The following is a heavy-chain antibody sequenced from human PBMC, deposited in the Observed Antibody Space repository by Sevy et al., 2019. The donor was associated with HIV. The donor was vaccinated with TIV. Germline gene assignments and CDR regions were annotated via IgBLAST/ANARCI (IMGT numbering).Heavy chain of an antibody. J-gene: IGHJ4*02. Sequence: SETLSLTCTVSGGSISSYYWSWIRQPPGKGLEWIGYIYYSGSTNYNPSLKSRVTISVDTSKNQFSLKLSSVTAADTAVYYWARGRRDGYNTFDYWGQGTLVTVSS. CDR1: GGSISSYY. CDR3: ARGRRDGYNTFDY. V-gene: IGHV4-59*01. CDR2: IYYSGST. D-gene: IGHD5-12*01.